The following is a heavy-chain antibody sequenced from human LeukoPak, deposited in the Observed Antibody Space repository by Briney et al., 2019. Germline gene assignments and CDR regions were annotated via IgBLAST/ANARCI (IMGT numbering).Heavy chain of an antibody. CDR2: ISSSGSTI. V-gene: IGHV3-11*01. Sequence: GGSLRLSCAASGFIFSDYYMSWIRQAPGKGLEWVSYISSSGSTIYYADSVKGRFTISRDNAKKSLYLQMNSLRDEDAAVYYCARVSSADYYFDYWGQGTLVTVSS. CDR3: ARVSSADYYFDY. CDR1: GFIFSDYY. J-gene: IGHJ4*02. D-gene: IGHD3-22*01.